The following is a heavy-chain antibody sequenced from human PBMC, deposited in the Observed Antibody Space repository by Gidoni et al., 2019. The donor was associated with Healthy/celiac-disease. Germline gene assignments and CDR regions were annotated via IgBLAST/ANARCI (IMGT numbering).Heavy chain of an antibody. CDR3: AKDINAVDYDFWSGYYNWNYYYGMDV. V-gene: IGHV3-30*18. CDR2: ISYDGSNK. CDR1: GFTFSSYG. J-gene: IGHJ6*02. Sequence: QVQLVESGGGVVQPGRSLRLSCAASGFTFSSYGMHWVRQAPGKGLEWVAVISYDGSNKYYADSVKGRFTISRDNSKNTLYLQMNSLRAEDTAVYYCAKDINAVDYDFWSGYYNWNYYYGMDVWGQGTTVTVSS. D-gene: IGHD3-3*01.